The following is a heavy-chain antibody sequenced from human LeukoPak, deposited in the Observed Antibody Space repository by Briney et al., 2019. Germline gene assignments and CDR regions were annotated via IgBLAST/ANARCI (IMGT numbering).Heavy chain of an antibody. CDR1: GGSFSGYY. Sequence: SETLSLTCAVYGGSFSGYYWSWIRQPPGKGLEWIGEINHSGSTNYNPSLKSRVTISVDTPKNQFSLKLSSVTAADTAVYYCARGYYAVDYWGQGTLVTVSS. CDR2: INHSGST. D-gene: IGHD1-26*01. J-gene: IGHJ4*02. V-gene: IGHV4-34*01. CDR3: ARGYYAVDY.